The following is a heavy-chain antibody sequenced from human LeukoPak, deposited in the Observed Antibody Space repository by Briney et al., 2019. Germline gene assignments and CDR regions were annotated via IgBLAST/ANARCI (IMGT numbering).Heavy chain of an antibody. CDR1: GFTFSDYY. J-gene: IGHJ4*02. Sequence: GGSLRLSCAASGFTFSDYYMSWIRQAPGKGLEWVSYISSSGSTIYYADSVKGRFTISRDNAKNSLYLQMNSLRAEDTAVYYCARDTRLPPAAIGGDFDYWGLGTLVTVSS. CDR2: ISSSGSTI. CDR3: ARDTRLPPAAIGGDFDY. V-gene: IGHV3-11*01. D-gene: IGHD2-2*01.